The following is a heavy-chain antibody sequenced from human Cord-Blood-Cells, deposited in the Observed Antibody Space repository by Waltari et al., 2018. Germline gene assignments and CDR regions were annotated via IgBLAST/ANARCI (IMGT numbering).Heavy chain of an antibody. J-gene: IGHJ4*02. CDR1: GFTVSSNS. D-gene: IGHD2-8*01. CDR2: IYSGGST. Sequence: EVQLVESGGGLIQPGGSLRLSCAASGFTVSSNSMSWVRQAPGKGLGWVSVIYSGGSTYCADAVKGRFTISRDNSKNTLYLQMNSLRAEDTAVYYCARGGYCTNGVCFDYWGQGTLVTVSS. CDR3: ARGGYCTNGVCFDY. V-gene: IGHV3-53*01.